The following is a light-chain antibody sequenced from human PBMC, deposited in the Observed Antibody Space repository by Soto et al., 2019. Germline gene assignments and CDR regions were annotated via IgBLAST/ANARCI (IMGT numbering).Light chain of an antibody. CDR2: TTS. J-gene: IGKJ5*01. CDR3: QQYENLPT. Sequence: DIQMTQSPSSLSASVGDRVTITCRASRTISSYLNWYQQKAGEPPKLLIYTTSKLQSGVPSRFTGSGSGTEFTLTVSRLQPEDIATYYCQQYENLPTFGQGTRLEIK. V-gene: IGKV1-39*01. CDR1: RTISSY.